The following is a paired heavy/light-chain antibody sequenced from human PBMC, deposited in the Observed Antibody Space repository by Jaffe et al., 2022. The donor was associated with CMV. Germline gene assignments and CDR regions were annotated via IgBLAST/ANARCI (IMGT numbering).Heavy chain of an antibody. Sequence: QVQLVQSGAEVKKPGASMKVSCKASGYTFTNYYIHWVRQAPGQGLEWMGIINPSGGSTTYAQKFQGRVTMTRDTSTSTVYMELSSLRSEDTAMYYCARDFFRYANGWYCSGGDCPSDYWGQGTLVTVSS. CDR2: INPSGGST. V-gene: IGHV1-46*01. CDR1: GYTFTNYY. CDR3: ARDFFRYANGWYCSGGDCPSDY. D-gene: IGHD2-15*01. J-gene: IGHJ4*02.
Light chain of an antibody. CDR3: QQYKSYPYT. J-gene: IGKJ2*01. Sequence: DIQMTQSPSSLSASVGDRVTITCRASHDIGTYLAWFQQRPGKAPRSLIYRASSLQSGVPSEFSGSGSGTDFALTITSLQPEDFATYYCQQYKSYPYTFGQGTKVEIK. CDR2: RAS. V-gene: IGKV1-16*02. CDR1: HDIGTY.